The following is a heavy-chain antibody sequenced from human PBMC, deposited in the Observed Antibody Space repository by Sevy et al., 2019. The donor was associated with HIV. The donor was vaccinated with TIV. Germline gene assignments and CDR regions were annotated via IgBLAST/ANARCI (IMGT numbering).Heavy chain of an antibody. CDR1: GNTFTDYF. Sequence: ASVKVSCKASGNTFTDYFMHWVRQAPGQGLEWMGWINPNSGGTNYAQKFQGRVTMTRDTSISTAYMELTRLRSDDTAVYYCARVLRSSSGTDYWGQGTLVTVSS. D-gene: IGHD6-6*01. CDR2: INPNSGGT. J-gene: IGHJ4*02. V-gene: IGHV1-2*02. CDR3: ARVLRSSSGTDY.